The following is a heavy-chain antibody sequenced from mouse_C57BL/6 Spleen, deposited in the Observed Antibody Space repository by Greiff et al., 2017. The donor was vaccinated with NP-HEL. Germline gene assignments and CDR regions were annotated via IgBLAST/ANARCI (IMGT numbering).Heavy chain of an antibody. CDR1: GFTFSDYG. J-gene: IGHJ1*03. Sequence: EVQVVESGGGLVKPGGSLKLSCAASGFTFSDYGMHWVRQAPEKGLEWVAYISSGSSTIYYADTVKGRFTISRDNAKNTLFLQMTSLRSEDTAMYYCARSIYYYGSTWYFDVWGTGTTVTVSS. CDR3: ARSIYYYGSTWYFDV. D-gene: IGHD1-1*01. CDR2: ISSGSSTI. V-gene: IGHV5-17*01.